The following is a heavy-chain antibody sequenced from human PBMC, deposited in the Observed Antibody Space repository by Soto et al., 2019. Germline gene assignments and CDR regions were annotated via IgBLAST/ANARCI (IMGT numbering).Heavy chain of an antibody. CDR1: GDSVSSNSAA. V-gene: IGHV6-1*01. CDR2: TYYRSKWYN. CDR3: AGYCSSSICPEDHYFALEV. J-gene: IGHJ6*02. D-gene: IGHD2-2*01. Sequence: PSQTLSLTCAISGDSVSSNSAAWNWIRQSPSRGLEWLGRTYYRSKWYNDYAVSVKSRITINPDTSKKQVSLKLTSVSAPDTARYFCAGYCSSSICPEDHYFALEVWGQGTTVTVSS.